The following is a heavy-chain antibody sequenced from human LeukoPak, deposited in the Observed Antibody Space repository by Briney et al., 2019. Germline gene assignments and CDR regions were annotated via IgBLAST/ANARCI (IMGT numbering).Heavy chain of an antibody. V-gene: IGHV3-33*01. D-gene: IGHD6-19*01. J-gene: IGHJ5*02. CDR2: IWYDGSNK. CDR3: ARDPSSGPSSSGWPGNCFDP. Sequence: PGGSLRLSCAASGFTFSNYGMHWVRQGPGKGLEWVAVIWYDGSNKWYTDSVKGRFTISRDNSKNTVYLQMNSLRAEDTAVYYCARDPSSGPSSSGWPGNCFDPWGRGTLVTVSS. CDR1: GFTFSNYG.